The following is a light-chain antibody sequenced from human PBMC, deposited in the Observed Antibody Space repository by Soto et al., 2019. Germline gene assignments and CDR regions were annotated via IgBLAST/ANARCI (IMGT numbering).Light chain of an antibody. Sequence: DIQMTQSPPTLAASAGDTVTITCRASESISSWLAWYQQKPGKAPKLLMYQASSLASGVPSRFSGSGSGTEFTLTISSLQPEDFATYYCQQYNSYSGTFGQGTKVEIK. CDR3: QQYNSYSGT. CDR2: QAS. J-gene: IGKJ1*01. V-gene: IGKV1-5*03. CDR1: ESISSW.